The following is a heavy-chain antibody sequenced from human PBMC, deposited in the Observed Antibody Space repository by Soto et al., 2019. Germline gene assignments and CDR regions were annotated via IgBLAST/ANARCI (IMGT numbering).Heavy chain of an antibody. CDR3: ARGYCSGGSCYSFYYYYYMDV. Sequence: QVQLVQSGAEVKKPGASVKVSCKASGYTFTSYDINWVRQATGQGLEWMGWMNPNSGNTGYAQKFQGRVTMTRNTSLSTAYMELSSLRSEDTAVYYCARGYCSGGSCYSFYYYYYMDVWGKGTTVTVSS. J-gene: IGHJ6*03. CDR1: GYTFTSYD. D-gene: IGHD2-15*01. V-gene: IGHV1-8*01. CDR2: MNPNSGNT.